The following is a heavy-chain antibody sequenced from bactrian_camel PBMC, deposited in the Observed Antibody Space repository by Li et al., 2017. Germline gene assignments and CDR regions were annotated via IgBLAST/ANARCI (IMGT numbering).Heavy chain of an antibody. Sequence: HVQLVESGGGSVQAGGPLSLSCKATGYTNSYGNRGWFRQVPGKEREGVAGYYQGNGSTYIAHSVQGRFAISGDHSKNTVYLQMNNLKPEDTAIYYCAADYDRRCMSGAQALGATFEAFTYWGQGTQVT. J-gene: IGHJ4*01. CDR2: YYQGNGST. V-gene: IGHV3S9*01. CDR1: GYTNSYGN. D-gene: IGHD3*01. CDR3: AADYDRRCMSGAQALGATFEAFTY.